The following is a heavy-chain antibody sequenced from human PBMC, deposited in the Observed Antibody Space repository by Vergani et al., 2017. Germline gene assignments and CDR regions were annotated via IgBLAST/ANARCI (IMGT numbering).Heavy chain of an antibody. CDR3: ARQHLTMVRGVIHNWFDP. J-gene: IGHJ5*02. CDR2: IYPGDSDT. D-gene: IGHD3-10*01. V-gene: IGHV5-51*01. CDR1: GYSFTSYW. Sequence: EVQLVQSGAEVKKPGESLRISCKGSGYSFTSYWISWVRQMPGKGLEWMGIIYPGDSDTRYSPSFQGQVTISADKSISTAYLQWSSLKASDTAMYYCARQHLTMVRGVIHNWFDPWGQGTLVTVSS.